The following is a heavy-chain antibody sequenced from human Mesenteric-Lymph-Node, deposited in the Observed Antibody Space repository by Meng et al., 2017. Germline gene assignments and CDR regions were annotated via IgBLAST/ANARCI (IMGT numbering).Heavy chain of an antibody. CDR2: IYYSGST. D-gene: IGHD3-16*01. Sequence: SETLSLTCTVSGGPISSSSYYWGWIRQPPGKGLEWIGSIYYSGSTYYNPSLKSRVTISVDTSKNQFSLKLSSVTAADTAVYYCARGQIWGAYYYYGMDVWGQGTTVTVSS. CDR3: ARGQIWGAYYYYGMDV. CDR1: GGPISSSSYY. V-gene: IGHV4-39*07. J-gene: IGHJ6*02.